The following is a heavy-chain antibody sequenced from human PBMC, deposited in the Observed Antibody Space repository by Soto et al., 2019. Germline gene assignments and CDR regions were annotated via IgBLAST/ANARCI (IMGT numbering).Heavy chain of an antibody. CDR2: ISAYNGNT. CDR3: ARGPWGGYGDYVFDP. CDR1: GYTFTMYS. Sequence: QVQLVQSGAEVKEPGASVKVSCKASGYTFTMYSITWVRQAPGQGLQWMGWISAYNGNTNYAQKFLGRVNMTKDTSTSTAYMELRSLRSDDTAMYYCARGPWGGYGDYVFDPWGQGTLVTVSS. J-gene: IGHJ5*02. D-gene: IGHD4-17*01. V-gene: IGHV1-18*01.